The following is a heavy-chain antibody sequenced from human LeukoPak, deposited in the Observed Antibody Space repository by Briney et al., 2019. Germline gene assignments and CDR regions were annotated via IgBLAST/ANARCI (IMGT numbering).Heavy chain of an antibody. CDR1: GGSISSGGYY. CDR3: ARAPEVLLAGFDY. J-gene: IGHJ4*02. CDR2: IYYSGST. Sequence: SQTLSLTCTVSGGSISSGGYYWSWIRQHPGKGLEWTGYIYYSGSTYYNPSLKSRVTISVDTSKNQFSLKLSSVTAADTAVYYCARAPEVLLAGFDYWGQGTLVTVSS. V-gene: IGHV4-31*03. D-gene: IGHD2-15*01.